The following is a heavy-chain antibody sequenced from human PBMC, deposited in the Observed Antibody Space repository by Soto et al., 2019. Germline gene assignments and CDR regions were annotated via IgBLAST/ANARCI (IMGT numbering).Heavy chain of an antibody. V-gene: IGHV4-34*01. D-gene: IGHD3-22*01. CDR2: INHSGSS. CDR3: ARDRLRGYDSSGFYS. Sequence: SETLSLTCAVSGGSFSGYIWTWIRQTPGKGLQWIGQINHSGSSIYNPSLKNRVTISTMSNNKFSLELSSVTAADTAIYYCARDRLRGYDSSGFYSWGQGTMVTVSS. J-gene: IGHJ4*02. CDR1: GGSFSGYI.